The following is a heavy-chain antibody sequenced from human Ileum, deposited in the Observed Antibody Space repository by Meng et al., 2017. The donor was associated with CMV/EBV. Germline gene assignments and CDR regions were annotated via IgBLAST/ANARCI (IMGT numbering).Heavy chain of an antibody. CDR1: GYPFPDYY. CDR2: TSPGGGTP. Sequence: SCATPGYPFPDYYLHWVRQAPGQGLEWLGITSPGGGTPDSARSFRGRLTMTRDTSTNTVYMDLASLRSDDTALYYCAREMKGGFFDHWGQGTLVTVSS. J-gene: IGHJ4*01. D-gene: IGHD3-16*01. V-gene: IGHV1-46*01. CDR3: AREMKGGFFDH.